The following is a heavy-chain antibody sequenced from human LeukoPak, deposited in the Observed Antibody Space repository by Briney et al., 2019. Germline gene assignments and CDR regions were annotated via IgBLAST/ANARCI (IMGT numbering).Heavy chain of an antibody. D-gene: IGHD1-26*01. J-gene: IGHJ3*02. Sequence: SETLSLTCAVSGDSISSSNYYWGWIRQPPGKGLECIGSIYYSGSAYTNPSLKSRVTISVGTSKSQLSLKLSSVTAAHTAVYYCARHFSGSSYNKDDAFDIWGQGTMVTVSS. V-gene: IGHV4-39*01. CDR1: GDSISSSNYY. CDR2: IYYSGSA. CDR3: ARHFSGSSYNKDDAFDI.